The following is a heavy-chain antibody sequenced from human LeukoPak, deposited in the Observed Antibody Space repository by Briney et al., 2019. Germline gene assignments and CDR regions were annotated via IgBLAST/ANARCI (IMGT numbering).Heavy chain of an antibody. D-gene: IGHD3-10*01. CDR2: ISGGGGST. V-gene: IGHV3-23*01. CDR3: AKGNGYYGSGTYGMDV. CDR1: GFTFSNYA. J-gene: IGHJ6*02. Sequence: PGGSLRLSCAASGFTFSNYAMSWVRQAPGKGLEWVSVISGGGGSTYYADSVKGRFTISRDKSKNTLHLQMNSLRGEDTAVYYCAKGNGYYGSGTYGMDVWGQGTTVTVSS.